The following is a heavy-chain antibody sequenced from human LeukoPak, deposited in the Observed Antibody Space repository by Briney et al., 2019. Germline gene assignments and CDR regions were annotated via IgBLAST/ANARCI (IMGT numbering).Heavy chain of an antibody. D-gene: IGHD3-10*01. Sequence: GGSLRLSCAASGFIFSRYTMSWVRQAPGKGLEWVSSITSSSSDIYYAHSVKGRFTISRDNAKNSLYLQMNSLRVEDSAVYYCARVTYSSEWSDFDYWGQGSLVTVSS. CDR3: ARVTYSSEWSDFDY. CDR2: ITSSSSDI. CDR1: GFIFSRYT. J-gene: IGHJ4*02. V-gene: IGHV3-21*01.